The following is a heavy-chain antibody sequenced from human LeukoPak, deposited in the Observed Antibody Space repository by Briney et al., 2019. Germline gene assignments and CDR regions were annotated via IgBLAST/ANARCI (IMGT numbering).Heavy chain of an antibody. CDR2: ISSSSSYI. Sequence: GGSLRLSCAASGFTFSSYSMNWVRQAPGKGLEWVSSISSSSSYIYYADSVKGRFTISRDNAKNSLYLQMNSLRAEDTAVYYCASSTPRLALSNPVCWGQGTLVTVSS. CDR1: GFTFSSYS. J-gene: IGHJ4*02. V-gene: IGHV3-21*01. CDR3: ASSTPRLALSNPVC. D-gene: IGHD2/OR15-2a*01.